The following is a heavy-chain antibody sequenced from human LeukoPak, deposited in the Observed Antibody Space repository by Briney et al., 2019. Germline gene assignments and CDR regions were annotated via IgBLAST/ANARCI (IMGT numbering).Heavy chain of an antibody. Sequence: GGSLRLSCAASGFTFSSYEMNWVRQAPGKGLERVSYISSGSTIYDADSVKGRFTISRDNAKNSLYLQMNSLRAEDTAVYYCARESIAVAGAPFDYWGQGTLVAVSS. J-gene: IGHJ4*02. V-gene: IGHV3-48*03. CDR1: GFTFSSYE. CDR3: ARESIAVAGAPFDY. D-gene: IGHD6-19*01. CDR2: ISSGSTI.